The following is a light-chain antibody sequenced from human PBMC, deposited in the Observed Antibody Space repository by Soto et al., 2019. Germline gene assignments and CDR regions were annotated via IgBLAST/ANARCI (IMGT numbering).Light chain of an antibody. Sequence: EIVLTQSPGTLSLSPGERAALSCRASQTVSNNYLAWYQQKPGRAPRLLIYSASSRATGIPDRFSGSGSATDFTLTISRLEPEDFAVYYCQQYGSSVTLGQGTRLEIK. CDR2: SAS. CDR3: QQYGSSVT. CDR1: QTVSNNY. J-gene: IGKJ5*01. V-gene: IGKV3-20*01.